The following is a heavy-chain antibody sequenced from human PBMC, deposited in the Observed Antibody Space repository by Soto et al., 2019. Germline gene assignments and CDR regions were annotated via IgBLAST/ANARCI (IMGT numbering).Heavy chain of an antibody. J-gene: IGHJ6*02. CDR3: ARGYCSGGSCYGARYYYGMDV. CDR2: IIPIFGTA. Sequence: QVQLVQSGAEVKKPGSSVKVSCKASGGTFSSYAISWVRQSPGQGLEWMGGIIPIFGTANYAQKVQGRVTITADKSTSTAYMELSSLRSEDTAVYYCARGYCSGGSCYGARYYYGMDVWGQGTTVTVSS. CDR1: GGTFSSYA. V-gene: IGHV1-69*06. D-gene: IGHD2-15*01.